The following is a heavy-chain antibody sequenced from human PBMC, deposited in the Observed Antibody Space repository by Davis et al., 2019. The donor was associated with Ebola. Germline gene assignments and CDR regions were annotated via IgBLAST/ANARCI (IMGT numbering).Heavy chain of an antibody. CDR3: ASRQAAPDRGPWFDP. CDR1: GGSISSSSYY. CDR2: IYYSGST. V-gene: IGHV4-39*01. Sequence: MPSETLSLTCTVSGGSISSSSYYWGWIRQPPGKGLEWIGSIYYSGSTYSNPSLKSRVTISVDTSKNQFSLKLSSVTAADTVVYYCASRQAAPDRGPWFDPWGQGTLVTVSS. D-gene: IGHD6-13*01. J-gene: IGHJ5*02.